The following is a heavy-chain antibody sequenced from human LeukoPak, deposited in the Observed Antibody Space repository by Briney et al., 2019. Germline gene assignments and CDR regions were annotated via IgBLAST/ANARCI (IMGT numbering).Heavy chain of an antibody. CDR3: ARYSYGGEDWFDP. D-gene: IGHD5-18*01. V-gene: IGHV4-39*01. CDR1: GGSLSSRSYY. J-gene: IGHJ5*02. Sequence: PSETLSLTCTVSGGSLSSRSYYWGWIRQPPGKGLEWIGSIYYSGSTYYNPSLKSRVTISVDTSKNQFSLNLNSVTAADTAVYYCARYSYGGEDWFDPWGQGTLVTVSS. CDR2: IYYSGST.